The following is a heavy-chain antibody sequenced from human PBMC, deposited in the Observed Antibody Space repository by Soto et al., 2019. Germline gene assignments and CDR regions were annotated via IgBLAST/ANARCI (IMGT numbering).Heavy chain of an antibody. CDR2: IDWDDDK. D-gene: IGHD2-21*02. CDR3: IQSRCGGDCLQSYASYYYYGMDV. CDR1: GFSLDTGGMS. V-gene: IGHV2-5*08. Sequence: ESGPTLVNPTQTLTLTCTFSGFSLDTGGMSVSWLRQPPGRALEWLARIDWDDDKRYSPSLRSRLTITKDTSKNQVVLTMTNMDPVDTATYYCIQSRCGGDCLQSYASYYYYGMDVWGQGTTVTVSS. J-gene: IGHJ6*02.